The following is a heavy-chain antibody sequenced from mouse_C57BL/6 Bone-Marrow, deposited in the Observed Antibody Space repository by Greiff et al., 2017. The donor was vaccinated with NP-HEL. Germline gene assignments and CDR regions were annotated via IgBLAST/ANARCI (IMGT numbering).Heavy chain of an antibody. CDR3: ARPPYYSNYVGFAY. CDR2: INPNNGGT. Sequence: VQLQQSGPELVKPGASVKIPCKASGYTFTDYNMDWVKQSHGKSLEWIGDINPNNGGTIYNQKFKGKATLTVDKSSSTAYMELRSLTSEDTAVYYCARPPYYSNYVGFAYWGQGTLVTVSA. CDR1: GYTFTDYN. V-gene: IGHV1-18*01. J-gene: IGHJ3*01. D-gene: IGHD2-5*01.